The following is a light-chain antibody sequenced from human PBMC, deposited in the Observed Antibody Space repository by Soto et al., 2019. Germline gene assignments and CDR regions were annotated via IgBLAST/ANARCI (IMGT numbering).Light chain of an antibody. CDR2: SAS. CDR1: QSISNF. CDR3: QQSFSSPPIT. V-gene: IGKV1-39*01. J-gene: IGKJ5*01. Sequence: DIQMTQSPSSLSASVGDRITITCRASQSISNFLNWYQQKPGKAPKLLIHSASTLQSGVPSRFSGSGSGTHFTLTISGLQPEDVATYYCQQSFSSPPITFGQGTRLEIK.